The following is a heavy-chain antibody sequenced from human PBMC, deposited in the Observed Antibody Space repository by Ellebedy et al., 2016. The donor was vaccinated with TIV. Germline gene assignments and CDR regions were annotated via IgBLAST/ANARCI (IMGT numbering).Heavy chain of an antibody. CDR3: ARDFYYYGSGSWDDTFDI. Sequence: AASVKVSCKASGYTFASYGVRWVRPAPGQGLEWMGWVSANNGHTNYAQKLQGRVTMTTDTSTSTAYMDLRSLRSDDTAGYYCARDFYYYGSGSWDDTFDIWGQGTMVTVSS. V-gene: IGHV1-18*01. D-gene: IGHD3-10*01. J-gene: IGHJ3*02. CDR2: VSANNGHT. CDR1: GYTFASYG.